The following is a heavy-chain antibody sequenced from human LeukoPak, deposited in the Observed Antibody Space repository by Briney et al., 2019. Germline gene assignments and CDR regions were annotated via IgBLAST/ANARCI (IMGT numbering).Heavy chain of an antibody. CDR2: ISVGGSDE. Sequence: GGSLRLSCVASGFSFKTYEMNWVRQAPGKGLEWISYISVGGSDEDYADSVKGRFSISRDNAKNSVFLQMNSLRVEDTAVYYCARDVGFNNGWPAWGQGTVVSVSS. V-gene: IGHV3-48*03. D-gene: IGHD6-19*01. J-gene: IGHJ5*02. CDR3: ARDVGFNNGWPA. CDR1: GFSFKTYE.